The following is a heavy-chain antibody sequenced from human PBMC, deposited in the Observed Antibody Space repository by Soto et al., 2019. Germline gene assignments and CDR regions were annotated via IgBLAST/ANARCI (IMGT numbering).Heavy chain of an antibody. V-gene: IGHV3-7*01. J-gene: IGHJ4*02. CDR2: IKQDGSEK. CDR3: AYSRYDY. Sequence: GGSLRLSCAASGFSFGYYWMSWVRQAPGKGLEWVANIKQDGSEKYYVDSVKGRFTISRDNAKNSLYLQMNSLRAEDTAVYYCAYSRYDYWGQGT. D-gene: IGHD2-21*01. CDR1: GFSFGYYW.